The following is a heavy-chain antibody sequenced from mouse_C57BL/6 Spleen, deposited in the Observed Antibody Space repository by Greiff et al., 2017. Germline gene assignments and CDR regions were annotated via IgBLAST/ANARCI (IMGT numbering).Heavy chain of an antibody. CDR2: IDPSDSYT. V-gene: IGHV1-59*01. Sequence: QVQLQQPGAELVRPGTSVKLSCKASGYTFTSYWMHWVKQRPGQGLEWIGVIDPSDSYTNYNQKFKGKATLTVDTSSSTAYMQLSSLTSEDSAVYYCARRDGYYVVDYWGQGTTLTVSS. CDR1: GYTFTSYW. J-gene: IGHJ2*01. CDR3: ARRDGYYVVDY. D-gene: IGHD2-3*01.